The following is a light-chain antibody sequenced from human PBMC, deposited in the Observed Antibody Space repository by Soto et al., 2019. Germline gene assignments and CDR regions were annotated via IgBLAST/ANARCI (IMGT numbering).Light chain of an antibody. Sequence: DIQMTQSPSSLSASVGDRVTITCRASQSISSYLNWYQQKPGKAPKFLIYAASSLQSGVPSRFRGSGSGTDFTLTISSLQPEDFATYFCQQSYSTPLYPFGQGTKLEIK. CDR3: QQSYSTPLYP. CDR2: AAS. CDR1: QSISSY. V-gene: IGKV1-39*01. J-gene: IGKJ2*01.